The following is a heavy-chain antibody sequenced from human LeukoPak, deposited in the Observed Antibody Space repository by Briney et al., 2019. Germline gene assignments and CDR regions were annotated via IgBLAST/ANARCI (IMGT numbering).Heavy chain of an antibody. CDR2: ICYSGST. V-gene: IGHV4-39*01. D-gene: IGHD3-10*01. Sequence: PSETLSLTCTVSGGSISSSSYYWGWIRQPPGKGLEWIGSICYSGSTYYNPSLKSRVTISVDTSKNQFSLKLSSVTAADTAVYYCARRLMVRGVISYWGQGTLVTVSS. CDR3: ARRLMVRGVISY. J-gene: IGHJ4*02. CDR1: GGSISSSSYY.